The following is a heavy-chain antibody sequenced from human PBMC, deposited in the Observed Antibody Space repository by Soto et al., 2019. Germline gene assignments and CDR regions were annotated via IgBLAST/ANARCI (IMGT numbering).Heavy chain of an antibody. CDR1: GFTFSSYA. CDR3: ARDRPYSSSSLGYFDY. Sequence: GGSLRLSCAASGFTFSSYAMHWVRQAPGKGLEWVAVISYDGSNKYYADSVKGRFTISRDNSKNTLYLQMNSLRAEDTAVYYCARDRPYSSSSLGYFDYWGQGTLVAV. CDR2: ISYDGSNK. J-gene: IGHJ4*02. V-gene: IGHV3-30-3*01. D-gene: IGHD6-6*01.